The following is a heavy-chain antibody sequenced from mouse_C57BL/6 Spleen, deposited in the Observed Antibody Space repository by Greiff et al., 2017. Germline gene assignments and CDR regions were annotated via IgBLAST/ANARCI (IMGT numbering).Heavy chain of an antibody. Sequence: EVKVVESGGGLVKPGGSLKLSCAASGFTFSDYGMHWVRQAPEKGLEWVVYISSGSSTINYADTVKGRITISRDNDKNTLFLQMTSLRSEDTAMYYCARSIYYYPYYYAMGYWGQGASVTVSS. CDR3: ARSIYYYPYYYAMGY. CDR2: ISSGSSTI. V-gene: IGHV5-17*01. J-gene: IGHJ4*01. D-gene: IGHD1-1*01. CDR1: GFTFSDYG.